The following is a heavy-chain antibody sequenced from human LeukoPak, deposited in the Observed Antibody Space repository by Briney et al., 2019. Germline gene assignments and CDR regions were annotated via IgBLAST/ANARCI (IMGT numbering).Heavy chain of an antibody. V-gene: IGHV3-74*01. D-gene: IGHD6-6*01. CDR3: ARGPNSNWSGLDF. CDR2: INSDGSST. Sequence: GGSLRLSCAASGFTFSSYWMHWVRQAPGKGLVWVSCINSDGSSTSYADSVKGRFTISRDNAKNTLYLQVNNLRAEDTAVYYCARGPNSNWSGLDFWGQGTLLTVSS. CDR1: GFTFSSYW. J-gene: IGHJ4*02.